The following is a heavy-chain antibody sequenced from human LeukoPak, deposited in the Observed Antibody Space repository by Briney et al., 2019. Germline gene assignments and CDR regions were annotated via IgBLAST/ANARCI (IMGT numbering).Heavy chain of an antibody. CDR2: ISAYNGNT. CDR3: ARDPTRITMVRGAHFDY. Sequence: ASVKVSCKASGYTFTSYGISWVRQAPGQGLEWMGWISAYNGNTNYAQKLQGRVTVTTDTSTSTAYMELRSLRSDDTAVYYCARDPTRITMVRGAHFDYWGQGTLVTVSS. D-gene: IGHD3-10*01. V-gene: IGHV1-18*01. J-gene: IGHJ4*02. CDR1: GYTFTSYG.